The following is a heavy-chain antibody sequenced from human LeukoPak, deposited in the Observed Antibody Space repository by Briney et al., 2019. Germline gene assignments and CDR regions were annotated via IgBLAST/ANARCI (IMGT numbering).Heavy chain of an antibody. J-gene: IGHJ4*02. V-gene: IGHV1-8*01. Sequence: ASVKVSCKASGYTFTSYDINWVRQATGQGLEWMGWMNPNSGYTGCTQKFQGRVTMTRNTSISTAYMELSSLRSEDTAVYYCAGRSSDTDLDYWGQGTLVTVSS. CDR3: AGRSSDTDLDY. CDR1: GYTFTSYD. D-gene: IGHD3-9*01. CDR2: MNPNSGYT.